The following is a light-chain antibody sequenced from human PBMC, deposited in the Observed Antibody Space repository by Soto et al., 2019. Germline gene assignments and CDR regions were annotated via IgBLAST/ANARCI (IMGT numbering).Light chain of an antibody. CDR2: DVN. J-gene: IGLJ2*01. Sequence: QSALTQPASVSGSPGQSITISWTGTSSDIGAYNFVSWYQQHPGKAPKLMLYDVNIRPSGVSNRFSGSKSGNTASLTISGLEAEDEADYYCTSWTTSTTMIFGGGTQLTVL. V-gene: IGLV2-14*03. CDR3: TSWTTSTTMI. CDR1: SSDIGAYNF.